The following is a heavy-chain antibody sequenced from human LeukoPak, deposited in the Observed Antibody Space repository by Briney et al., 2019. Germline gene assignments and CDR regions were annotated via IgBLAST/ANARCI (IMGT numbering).Heavy chain of an antibody. D-gene: IGHD3-10*01. Sequence: GGSLRLSCAASGLSFSSYAMNWVRQAPGKGLEWVAVISGGGDTTHYVHSVKGRFTISRDNSKKTLYLQMNGLRADDTAVYYCANEYGSVSYSRYWGQGTLVTVSS. V-gene: IGHV3-23*01. J-gene: IGHJ4*02. CDR1: GLSFSSYA. CDR3: ANEYGSVSYSRY. CDR2: ISGGGDTT.